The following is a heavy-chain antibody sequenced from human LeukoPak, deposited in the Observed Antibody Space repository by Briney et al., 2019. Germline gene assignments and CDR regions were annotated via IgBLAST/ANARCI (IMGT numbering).Heavy chain of an antibody. J-gene: IGHJ4*02. D-gene: IGHD2-21*01. CDR1: GFTFSSYG. Sequence: GGSLRLSCAASGFTFSSYGMHWVRQAPGKGLEWVAVISYDGSNKYYADSVKGRFTISRDNSKNTLYLRMNSLRAEDTAVYYCAKDGGEWVFDYWGQGTLVTVSS. CDR3: AKDGGEWVFDY. V-gene: IGHV3-30*18. CDR2: ISYDGSNK.